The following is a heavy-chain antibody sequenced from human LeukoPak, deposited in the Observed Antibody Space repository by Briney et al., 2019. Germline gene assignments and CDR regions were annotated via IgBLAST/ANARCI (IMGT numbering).Heavy chain of an antibody. V-gene: IGHV1-2*02. Sequence: ASVKVSCKASEYTFTGYYMHWVRQAPGQGLEWMGWINPNNGGTNYAQKFQGRVTMTRDTSISTAYMELSRLTSDDTAVYYCARGRGTTSSNFDYWGQGNLVTVSS. D-gene: IGHD2-2*01. CDR3: ARGRGTTSSNFDY. CDR2: INPNNGGT. J-gene: IGHJ4*02. CDR1: EYTFTGYY.